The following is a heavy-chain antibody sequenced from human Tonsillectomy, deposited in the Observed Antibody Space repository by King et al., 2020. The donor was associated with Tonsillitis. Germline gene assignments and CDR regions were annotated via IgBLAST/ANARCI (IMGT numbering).Heavy chain of an antibody. D-gene: IGHD3-10*01. CDR1: GGSISSGDYY. CDR2: IYYSGST. J-gene: IGHJ6*02. CDR3: ARGARLGELPYYYYYGMDV. V-gene: IGHV4-30-4*01. Sequence: VQLQESGPGLVKPSQTLSLTCTVSGGSISSGDYYWSWIRQPPGKGLEWIGYIYYSGSTYYNPSLKSRVTISVDTSKNQFSLKLRSVTAADTAVYYCARGARLGELPYYYYYGMDVWGQGTTVTVSS.